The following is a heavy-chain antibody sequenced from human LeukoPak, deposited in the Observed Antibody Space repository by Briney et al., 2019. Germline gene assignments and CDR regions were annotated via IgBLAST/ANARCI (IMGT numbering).Heavy chain of an antibody. Sequence: GGSLRLSCAASGFTFSSYAMSWVRQAPGKGLEWVSAISGSGGSTYYADSVKGRFTISRDNSKNTLYLQMNSLRAEDTAVYYCAKEMLPRSDYDFWSGHNWFDPWGQGTLVTVSS. V-gene: IGHV3-23*01. CDR3: AKEMLPRSDYDFWSGHNWFDP. CDR1: GFTFSSYA. CDR2: ISGSGGST. J-gene: IGHJ5*02. D-gene: IGHD3-3*01.